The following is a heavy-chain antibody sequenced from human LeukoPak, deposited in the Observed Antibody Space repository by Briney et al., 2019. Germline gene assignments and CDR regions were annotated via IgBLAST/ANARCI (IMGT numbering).Heavy chain of an antibody. CDR2: ISAYNGNT. V-gene: IGHV1-18*04. CDR3: ASTSGSYYGGLAFDI. CDR1: GYTFTGYY. Sequence: ASVKVSCKASGYTFTGYYMHWVRQAPGQGLEWMGWISAYNGNTNYAQKLQGRVTMTTDTSTSTAYMELRSLRSDDTAVYYCASTSGSYYGGLAFDIWGQGTMVTVSS. D-gene: IGHD1-26*01. J-gene: IGHJ3*02.